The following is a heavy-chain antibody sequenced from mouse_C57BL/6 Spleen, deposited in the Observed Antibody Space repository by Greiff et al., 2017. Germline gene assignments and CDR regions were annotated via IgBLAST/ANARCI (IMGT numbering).Heavy chain of an antibody. D-gene: IGHD3-2*02. CDR2: IYPGDGDT. J-gene: IGHJ2*01. V-gene: IGHV1-82*01. CDR1: GYAFSSSC. Sequence: VQLLQSGPELVKPGASVKISCKASGYAFSSSCMNWVKQRPGKGLEWIGRIYPGDGDTNYNGKFKGKATLTADKSSSTAYKQLSSLTSEDSAVYFCARSDSSGYDYWGQGTTLTVSS. CDR3: ARSDSSGYDY.